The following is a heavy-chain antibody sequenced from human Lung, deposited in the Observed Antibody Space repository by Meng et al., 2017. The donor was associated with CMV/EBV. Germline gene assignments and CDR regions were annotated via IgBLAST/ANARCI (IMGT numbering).Heavy chain of an antibody. J-gene: IGHJ4*02. Sequence: VQVVGSGGGWVQPGGSLRISCATSGFTFGNYAMHRVRQAPGKGLEWLAFIGHDGNNEQYADSMKGRFTISRDNFNTVYLQMRSLRDEDTALYYCGRDYVNSIDHWGQGTLVTVFS. CDR2: IGHDGNNE. D-gene: IGHD2/OR15-2a*01. V-gene: IGHV3-30*02. CDR3: GRDYVNSIDH. CDR1: GFTFGNYA.